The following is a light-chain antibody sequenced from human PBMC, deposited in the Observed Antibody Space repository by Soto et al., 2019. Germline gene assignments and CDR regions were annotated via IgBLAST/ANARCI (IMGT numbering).Light chain of an antibody. CDR3: QQYNSYST. CDR2: DAS. J-gene: IGKJ1*01. CDR1: QGIRND. Sequence: DIQLPQYPSFLSASVGDSVTITCRASQGIRNDLGWDQQKPGKAPKLLIYDASSLESGVPSRFRGSGSGTEFTLTISSLHPELFASDYCQQYNSYSTFGPGTKVDIK. V-gene: IGKV1-17*01.